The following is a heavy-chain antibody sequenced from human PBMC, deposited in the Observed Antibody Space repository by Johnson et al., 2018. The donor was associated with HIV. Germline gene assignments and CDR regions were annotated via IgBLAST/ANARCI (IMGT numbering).Heavy chain of an antibody. V-gene: IGHV3-30*03. J-gene: IGHJ3*02. CDR1: GFTFSSYC. CDR2: ISYDGSNE. D-gene: IGHD1-26*01. CDR3: ARDGEWELEDAFDI. Sequence: QVQLVESGGGVVQPGRSLRLSCAASGFTFSSYCLHWVRQAPGKGLEWVAVISYDGSNEYFADSVKGRFTISRDNSKNTLYLQMNSLRSEDTAVYYCARDGEWELEDAFDIWGQGTMVTVSS.